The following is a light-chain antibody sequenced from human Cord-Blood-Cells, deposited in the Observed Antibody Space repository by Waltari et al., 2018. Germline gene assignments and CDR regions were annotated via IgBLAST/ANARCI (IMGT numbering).Light chain of an antibody. CDR1: RSNRGSNY. CDR2: RNK. J-gene: IGLJ1*01. V-gene: IGLV1-47*01. CDR3: AAWDDSLSGYV. Sequence: QSVLTQPPSASGTPGQRVTSSCSGRRSNRGSNYVSLYKQLPGTAPKLLIYRNKQRPSGVPDRFARSKSGTSASLAISGLRSEDEADYYCAAWDDSLSGYVFGTGTKVTVL.